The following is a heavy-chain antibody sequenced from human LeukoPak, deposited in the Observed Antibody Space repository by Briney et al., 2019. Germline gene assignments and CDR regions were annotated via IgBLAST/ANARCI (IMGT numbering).Heavy chain of an antibody. CDR1: GGSFSGSY. CDR2: INHSGST. J-gene: IGHJ6*02. V-gene: IGHV4-34*01. D-gene: IGHD2-2*01. Sequence: SETLSLTCAVYGGSFSGSYWSWIRQPPGKGLEWIGEINHSGSTKYNPSLKSRVTISVDTSKKQFSLKLSSVTAADTAVYYCARGSYCSSTSCFYYYYYYGMDVWGQGTTVTVSS. CDR3: ARGSYCSSTSCFYYYYYYGMDV.